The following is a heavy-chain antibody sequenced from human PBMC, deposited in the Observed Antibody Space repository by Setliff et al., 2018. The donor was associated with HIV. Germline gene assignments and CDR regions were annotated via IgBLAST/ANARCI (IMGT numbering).Heavy chain of an antibody. CDR2: IDHSGGT. CDR1: GGSFSGYY. V-gene: IGHV4-34*01. J-gene: IGHJ6*03. CDR3: ARARFWSGYYTGDNYYYMDV. D-gene: IGHD3-3*01. Sequence: SETLSLTCAVYGGSFSGYYWSWIRQTPGKGLERIGEIDHSGGTKYNPSLKSRVTISLDTSKNQFSLKLSSVTAADTAVYYCARARFWSGYYTGDNYYYMDVWGKGTTVTV.